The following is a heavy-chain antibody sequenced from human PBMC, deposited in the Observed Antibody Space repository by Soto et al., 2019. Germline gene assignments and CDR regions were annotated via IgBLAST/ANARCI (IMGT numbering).Heavy chain of an antibody. Sequence: QVQLVESGGGVVQPGRSLRLSCAASGFTFSSYGMHWVRQAPGKGLEWVAVISYDGSNKYYADSVKGRFTISRDNSKNTLYLQMNSLRAEDTAVYYCAKGEYGVAGTVENWGQGTLVTVSS. CDR2: ISYDGSNK. CDR3: AKGEYGVAGTVEN. CDR1: GFTFSSYG. J-gene: IGHJ4*02. V-gene: IGHV3-30*18. D-gene: IGHD6-19*01.